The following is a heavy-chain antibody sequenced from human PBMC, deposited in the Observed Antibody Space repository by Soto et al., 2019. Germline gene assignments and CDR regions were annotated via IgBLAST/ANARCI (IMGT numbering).Heavy chain of an antibody. D-gene: IGHD1-26*01. CDR2: ISANNGNT. CDR3: ARDPLNGGSYGPGDY. V-gene: IGHV1-18*01. CDR1: GYTFTSYG. Sequence: ASVKVSCKASGYTFTSYGISWVRQAPGQGLEWMGWISANNGNTNYAQKLQGRVTITTDESTSTAYMELSSLRSEDTAVYYCARDPLNGGSYGPGDYWGQGTLVTVSS. J-gene: IGHJ4*02.